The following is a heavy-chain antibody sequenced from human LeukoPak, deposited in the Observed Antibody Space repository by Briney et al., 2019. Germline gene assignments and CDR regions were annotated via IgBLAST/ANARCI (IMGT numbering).Heavy chain of an antibody. CDR1: GYTFTNYG. D-gene: IGHD5-24*01. CDR2: ISAYNSNT. Sequence: GASVKVSCKASGYTFTNYGISWVRQAPGQGLEWMGWISAYNSNTNYAQKFQGRVTMTTDTSTSIAYMELRSLRSDDTAVYYCARDRSWGYIDAFNIWGQGTMVTVSS. V-gene: IGHV1-18*01. CDR3: ARDRSWGYIDAFNI. J-gene: IGHJ3*02.